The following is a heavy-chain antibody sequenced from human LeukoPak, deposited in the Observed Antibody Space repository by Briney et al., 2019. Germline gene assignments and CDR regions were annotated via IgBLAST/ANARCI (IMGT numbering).Heavy chain of an antibody. V-gene: IGHV3-23*01. CDR1: GFTFSSYA. D-gene: IGHD5-18*01. CDR2: ISGSGGST. CDR3: AKDLSSYGYGGYFDY. Sequence: GGSLRLSCAASGFTFSSYAMSWVRRAPGKGLEWVSAISGSGGSTYYADSVKGRFTISRDNSKNTLYLQMNSLRAEDTAVYYCAKDLSSYGYGGYFDYWGQGTLVTVSS. J-gene: IGHJ4*02.